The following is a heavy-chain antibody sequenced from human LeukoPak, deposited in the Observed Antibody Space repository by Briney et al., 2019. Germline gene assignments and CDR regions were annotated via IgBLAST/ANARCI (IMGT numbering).Heavy chain of an antibody. CDR1: GYTFTGYY. CDR3: ARDPITVVSAAIAPPSFDY. Sequence: ASVKVSCKASGYTFTGYYMHWVRQAPGQGLEWMGWINPNSGGTNYAQKFQGRVTMTRDTSISTAYMELSRLRSGDTAVYYCARDPITVVSAAIAPPSFDYWGQGTLVTVSS. CDR2: INPNSGGT. V-gene: IGHV1-2*02. J-gene: IGHJ4*02. D-gene: IGHD2-2*01.